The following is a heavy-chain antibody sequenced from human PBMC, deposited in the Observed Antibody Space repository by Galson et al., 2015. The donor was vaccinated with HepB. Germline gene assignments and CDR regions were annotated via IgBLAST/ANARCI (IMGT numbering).Heavy chain of an antibody. CDR2: TYYRFKWYN. J-gene: IGHJ5*02. V-gene: IGHV6-1*01. D-gene: IGHD2-15*01. CDR1: GDSVSSNSAA. CDR3: TRDGGYCSGGSCSEVKHFDP. Sequence: CAISGDSVSSNSAAWNWIRQSPSRGLEWLGRTYYRFKWYNDYAVSVKSRININPDTSKNQLSLHLNSVTPEDTAVYYCTRDGGYCSGGSCSEVKHFDPWGQGTLVTVS.